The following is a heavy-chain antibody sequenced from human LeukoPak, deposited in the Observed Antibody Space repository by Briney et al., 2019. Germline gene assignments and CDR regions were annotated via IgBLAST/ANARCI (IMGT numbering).Heavy chain of an antibody. V-gene: IGHV1-8*03. Sequence: ASVKVSCKASGYTFTSYDINWVRQATGQGLEWMGWMNPNSGNTGYAQKFQGRVTITRNTSISTAYMELSRLRSEDTAVYYCARSITIFGVVTWDAFDIWGQGTMVTVSS. J-gene: IGHJ3*02. CDR2: MNPNSGNT. D-gene: IGHD3-3*01. CDR3: ARSITIFGVVTWDAFDI. CDR1: GYTFTSYD.